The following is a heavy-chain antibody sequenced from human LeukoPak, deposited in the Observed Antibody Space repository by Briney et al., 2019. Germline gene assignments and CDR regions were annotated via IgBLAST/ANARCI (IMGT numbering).Heavy chain of an antibody. CDR2: ISSSGSTI. V-gene: IGHV3-11*01. J-gene: IGHJ4*02. Sequence: PGGSLRLSCAASRFTFSDYQMSWLRQAPGKGLEWVSYISSSGSTIYYADSVKGRFTISRDNAKNSLYLQMNSLRAEDTAVYYCATIAETHLSVWGQGTLVTVSS. D-gene: IGHD6-13*01. CDR1: RFTFSDYQ. CDR3: ATIAETHLSV.